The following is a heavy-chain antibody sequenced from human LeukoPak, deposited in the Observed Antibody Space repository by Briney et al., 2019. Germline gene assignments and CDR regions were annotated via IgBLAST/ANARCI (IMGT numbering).Heavy chain of an antibody. D-gene: IGHD3-22*01. Sequence: GESLKISCEGSGYSFSTYWIGWVRQMPGKGLEWIGIIYPGDSDTRYSPSFQGQVTISADKSISTAYLHWSSLKASDTAMYYCARPHYDSSGYEFDYWGQGTLVTVSS. CDR1: GYSFSTYW. CDR3: ARPHYDSSGYEFDY. J-gene: IGHJ4*02. V-gene: IGHV5-51*01. CDR2: IYPGDSDT.